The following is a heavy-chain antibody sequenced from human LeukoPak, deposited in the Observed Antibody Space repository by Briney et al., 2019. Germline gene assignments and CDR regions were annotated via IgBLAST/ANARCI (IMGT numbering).Heavy chain of an antibody. CDR1: GGTFSSYA. Sequence: SVKVSCKASGGTFSSYAISWVRQAPGQGLEWMGGIIPIFGTANYAQKFQGRVTITADESTSTAYMELSSLRSEDTAVYYCARESAVAGKFDYWGQGTLVTVSS. CDR3: ARESAVAGKFDY. CDR2: IIPIFGTA. V-gene: IGHV1-69*13. D-gene: IGHD6-19*01. J-gene: IGHJ4*02.